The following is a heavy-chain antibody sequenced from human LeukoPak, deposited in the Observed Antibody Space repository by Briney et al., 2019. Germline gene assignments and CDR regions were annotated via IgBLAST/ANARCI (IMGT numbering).Heavy chain of an antibody. CDR3: ARVASSWYSLLGLHMDV. CDR1: GYTFTSYG. J-gene: IGHJ6*03. Sequence: ASVKVSCKASGYTFTSYGISWVRQAPGQGLEWMGWISAYNGNTNYAQKPQGRVTMTTDTSTSTAYMELRSLRSDDTAVYYCARVASSWYSLLGLHMDVWGKGTTVTVSS. V-gene: IGHV1-18*01. D-gene: IGHD6-13*01. CDR2: ISAYNGNT.